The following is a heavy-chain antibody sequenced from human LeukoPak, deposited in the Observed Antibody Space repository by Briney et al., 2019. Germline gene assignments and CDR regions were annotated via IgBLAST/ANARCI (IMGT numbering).Heavy chain of an antibody. J-gene: IGHJ4*02. CDR2: TYYRSKWYN. V-gene: IGHV6-1*01. Sequence: SRTLSLTFAISGDSVSINSAAWNWVRQSPSRGLEWLGSTYYRSKWYNDYAVSVKSRITINPDTSKNQFSLQLNSVTPEDTAVYYCARVPSSSGWYYFDYWGQGTLVTVSS. D-gene: IGHD6-19*01. CDR3: ARVPSSSGWYYFDY. CDR1: GDSVSINSAA.